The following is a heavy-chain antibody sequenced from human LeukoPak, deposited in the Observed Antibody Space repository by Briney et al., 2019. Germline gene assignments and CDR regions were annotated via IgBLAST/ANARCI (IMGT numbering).Heavy chain of an antibody. CDR3: ARHDVVPVIRRGFDF. V-gene: IGHV4-59*08. CDR1: GGSVSGYY. Sequence: SSETLSLTCIVSGGSVSGYYWSWIRQPPGKGLEWIGYIFYTGATLYSHSLRTRVTMSVDTSENQFSLKLNSVSAADTAVYYCARHDVVPVIRRGFDFWGQGILVTASS. D-gene: IGHD2-21*02. J-gene: IGHJ4*02. CDR2: IFYTGAT.